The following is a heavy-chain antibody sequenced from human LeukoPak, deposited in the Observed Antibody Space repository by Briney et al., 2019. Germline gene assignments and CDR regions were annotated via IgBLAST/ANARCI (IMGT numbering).Heavy chain of an antibody. CDR2: ISAYNGNT. J-gene: IGHJ4*02. D-gene: IGHD3-10*01. CDR1: GYTFTSYG. CDR3: ATRPDYGSGIYSSINY. Sequence: GASVKVSCKASGYTFTSYGISWVRQAPGQGLEWMGWISAYNGNTNYAQTLQRRVTITTDTSTSTAYMQLRSLRSDDTAVYYCATRPDYGSGIYSSINYWGQGTLVTVSS. V-gene: IGHV1-18*01.